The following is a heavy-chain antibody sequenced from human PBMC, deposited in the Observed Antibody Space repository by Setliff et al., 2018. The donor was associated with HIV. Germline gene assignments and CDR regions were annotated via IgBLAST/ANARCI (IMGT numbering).Heavy chain of an antibody. Sequence: PSETLSLTCTVSGGSISSSDYYWSWIRQPPGKGLEWIGYMYYSGSTYYNPSLKSRLTISLDASKNQFSPKLSTVTAADTAVYYCARAGITIFWNAFDMWGQGTMVTVSS. D-gene: IGHD3-9*01. CDR1: GGSISSSDYY. V-gene: IGHV4-30-4*08. CDR3: ARAGITIFWNAFDM. CDR2: MYYSGST. J-gene: IGHJ3*02.